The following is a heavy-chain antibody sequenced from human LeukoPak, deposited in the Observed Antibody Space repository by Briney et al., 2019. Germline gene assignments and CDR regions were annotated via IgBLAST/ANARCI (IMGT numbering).Heavy chain of an antibody. Sequence: GGSLRLSCAASGFTFSNHWMHWVRQAPGKGLMWVSRINRDGSRTDYADSVKGRFTISRDDAKNTLYLQMNSLRAEDTALYYCAKGGVYGDYYFDYWGQGTLVTVSS. J-gene: IGHJ4*02. CDR1: GFTFSNHW. D-gene: IGHD4-17*01. V-gene: IGHV3-74*01. CDR2: INRDGSRT. CDR3: AKGGVYGDYYFDY.